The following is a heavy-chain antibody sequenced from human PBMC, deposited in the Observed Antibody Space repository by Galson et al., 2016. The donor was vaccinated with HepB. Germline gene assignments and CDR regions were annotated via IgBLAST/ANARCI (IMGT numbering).Heavy chain of an antibody. J-gene: IGHJ6*02. V-gene: IGHV3-7*01. CDR3: ARGMNFYYYGLAV. CDR1: KFSFTSFW. CDR2: INVDGNEK. Sequence: SLRLPCAASKFSFTSFWMTWVRQAPGKGLEWLANINVDGNEKYYVDSVEGRFTISRDNAKNSVYLQMNALRGEDTAVYYCARGMNFYYYGLAVWGQGTSVTVSS.